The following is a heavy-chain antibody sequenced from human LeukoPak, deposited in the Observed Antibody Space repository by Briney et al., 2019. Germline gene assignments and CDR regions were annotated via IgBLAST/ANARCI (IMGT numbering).Heavy chain of an antibody. D-gene: IGHD6-19*01. CDR1: GYTFTSYG. V-gene: IGHV1-18*04. CDR3: ARGVAVAGTISPFDP. J-gene: IGHJ5*02. CDR2: ISAYNGNT. Sequence: GASVKVSCKASGYTFTSYGISWVRQAPGQGLXXXXXISAYNGNTNYAQKLQGRVTMTTDTSTSTAYMELRSLRSDDTAVYYCARGVAVAGTISPFDPWGQGTLVTVSS.